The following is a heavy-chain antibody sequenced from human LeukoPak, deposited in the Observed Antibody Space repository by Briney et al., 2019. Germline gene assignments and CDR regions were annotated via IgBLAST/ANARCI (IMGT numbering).Heavy chain of an antibody. D-gene: IGHD3-10*01. Sequence: GGSLRLSCAASGFTFSSYAMHWVRQAPGKGLEWVAVISYDGSNKYYADSVKGRFTISRDNSKNTLYLRMNSLRAEDTAVYYCAKNYYGSGSYLLMLWDIWGQGTMVTVSS. J-gene: IGHJ3*02. V-gene: IGHV3-30*18. CDR3: AKNYYGSGSYLLMLWDI. CDR2: ISYDGSNK. CDR1: GFTFSSYA.